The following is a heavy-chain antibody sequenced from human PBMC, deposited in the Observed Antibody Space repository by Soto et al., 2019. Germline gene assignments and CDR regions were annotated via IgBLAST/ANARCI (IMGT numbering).Heavy chain of an antibody. CDR2: INPSGGST. CDR1: GYTFTSYY. D-gene: IGHD3-3*01. Sequence: AASVKVSCKASGYTFTSYYMHWVRQAPGQGLEWMGIINPSGGSTSYAQKFQGRVTMTRDTSTSTVYMELSSLRSEDTAVYYCARPGIFGVVPKGSPYYYYGMDVWGQGTTVTVSS. CDR3: ARPGIFGVVPKGSPYYYYGMDV. J-gene: IGHJ6*02. V-gene: IGHV1-46*01.